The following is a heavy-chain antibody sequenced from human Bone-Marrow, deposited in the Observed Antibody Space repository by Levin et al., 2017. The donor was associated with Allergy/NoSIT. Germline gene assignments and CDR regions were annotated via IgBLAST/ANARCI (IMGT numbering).Heavy chain of an antibody. CDR1: GYTFTSYY. CDR3: ASEAVPAALNSYAFDI. Sequence: ASVKVSCKASGYTFTSYYMHWVRQAPGQGLEWMGIINPSGGSTSYAQKFQGRVTMTRDTSTSTVYMELSSLRSEDTAVYYCASEAVPAALNSYAFDIWGQGTMVTVSS. V-gene: IGHV1-46*01. J-gene: IGHJ3*02. CDR2: INPSGGST. D-gene: IGHD2-2*01.